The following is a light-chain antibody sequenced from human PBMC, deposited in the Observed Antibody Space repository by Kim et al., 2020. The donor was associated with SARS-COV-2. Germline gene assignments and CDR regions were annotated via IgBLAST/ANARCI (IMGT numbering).Light chain of an antibody. CDR3: QVWGSSSDQWV. Sequence: SYELTQPPSVSVAPGKTARITCGGNNIGRKSVHWYRQKPGQAPVLVMYADSDRPSGIPERFSGSNSGNTATLTISRVEAGDEADYYCQVWGSSSDQWVFG. V-gene: IGLV3-21*04. CDR1: NIGRKS. J-gene: IGLJ3*02. CDR2: ADS.